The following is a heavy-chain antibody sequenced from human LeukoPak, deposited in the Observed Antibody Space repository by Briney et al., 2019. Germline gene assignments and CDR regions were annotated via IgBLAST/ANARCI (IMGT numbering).Heavy chain of an antibody. V-gene: IGHV4-4*07. CDR1: GGSISSYY. CDR3: ARDYYGSGSYYKIAFDI. J-gene: IGHJ3*02. D-gene: IGHD3-10*01. CDR2: IYTSGST. Sequence: SETLSLTCTVSGGSISSYYWSWIRQPAGKGLEWIGRIYTSGSTNYNPSLKSRVTISVDTSKNQFSLKPSSVTAADTAVYYCARDYYGSGSYYKIAFDIWGQGTMVTVSS.